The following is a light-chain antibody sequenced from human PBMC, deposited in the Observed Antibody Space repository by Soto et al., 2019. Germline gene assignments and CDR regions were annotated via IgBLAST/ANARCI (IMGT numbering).Light chain of an antibody. CDR2: DVT. V-gene: IGLV2-11*01. Sequence: QSVLTQPRSVSGSPGQSVAISCTGTSSDVGGYNYVSWYQQHPGKAPKLMIYDVTKRPSGVPDRFSASKSGNTASLTISGLQADDEADYYCTSYTTRSKSVLFGGGTKLTVL. J-gene: IGLJ2*01. CDR1: SSDVGGYNY. CDR3: TSYTTRSKSVL.